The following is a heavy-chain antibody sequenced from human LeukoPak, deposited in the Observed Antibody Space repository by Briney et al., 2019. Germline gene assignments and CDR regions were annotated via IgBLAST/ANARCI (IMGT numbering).Heavy chain of an antibody. CDR2: IIPILGIA. CDR3: ARDLNYLANDAFHI. Sequence: SVKVSCKASGGTFSSYAISWVRQAPGQGLEWMGRIIPILGIANYAQKFQGRVTITADKSTSTAYMELSSLRSEDTAVYFCARDLNYLANDAFHIWGQGTVVTVSS. CDR1: GGTFSSYA. D-gene: IGHD1-7*01. V-gene: IGHV1-69*04. J-gene: IGHJ3*02.